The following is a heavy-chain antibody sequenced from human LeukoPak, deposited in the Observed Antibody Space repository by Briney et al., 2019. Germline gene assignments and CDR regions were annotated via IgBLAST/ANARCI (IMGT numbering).Heavy chain of an antibody. V-gene: IGHV3-30-3*01. CDR3: ASDMVRGAGGDY. CDR1: GFTFSSYT. D-gene: IGHD3-10*01. CDR2: ISYDGSNK. Sequence: GGSLRLSCAASGFTFSSYTMHWVRQAPDKGLEWVAVISYDGSNKYYADSVKGRFTISRDNSKNTLYLQMNSLRAEDTAVYYCASDMVRGAGGDYWGQGTLVTVSS. J-gene: IGHJ4*02.